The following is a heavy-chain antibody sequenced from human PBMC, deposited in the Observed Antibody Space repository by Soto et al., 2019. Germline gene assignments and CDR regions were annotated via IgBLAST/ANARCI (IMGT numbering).Heavy chain of an antibody. Sequence: GGSLRLSCAASGFIFSNYAMHWVRQAPGKGLEWMAVIPDDGDKIHYADSVKGRFTISRDNSKNTLYLQINSLRVEDTAVYYCVRGTCYDCWNIDYWGQGTQVTVSS. V-gene: IGHV3-30-3*01. J-gene: IGHJ4*02. CDR2: IPDDGDKI. CDR3: VRGTCYDCWNIDY. CDR1: GFIFSNYA. D-gene: IGHD2-21*02.